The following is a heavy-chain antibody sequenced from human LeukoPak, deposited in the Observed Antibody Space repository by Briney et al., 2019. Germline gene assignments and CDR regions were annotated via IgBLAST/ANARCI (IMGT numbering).Heavy chain of an antibody. V-gene: IGHV3-21*01. CDR2: ISSSSSYK. Sequence: GGSLRLSCAASGFSFSSHSMNWVRQAPGKGLEWVSYISSSSSYKYYADSVKGRFTISRDNAKNSLYPQMNSLRAEDTAVYYCARGGAAAGLDAFDIWGQGTMVTVSS. D-gene: IGHD6-13*01. CDR3: ARGGAAAGLDAFDI. CDR1: GFSFSSHS. J-gene: IGHJ3*02.